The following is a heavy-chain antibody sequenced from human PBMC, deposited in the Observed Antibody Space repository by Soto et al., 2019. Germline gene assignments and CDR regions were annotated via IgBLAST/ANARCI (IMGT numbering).Heavy chain of an antibody. V-gene: IGHV4-30-2*01. Sequence: QVQLQESGSRLVRPSQTLSLTCSVSRGSVSSGGYSWSWIRQASGKGLEWIGFISPSGSPAYNPSLKSRVSISVDTSNNQISLELSSVTAADTAVYYCTRGVLAWGPGTLVTVSS. CDR1: RGSVSSGGYS. J-gene: IGHJ5*02. CDR2: ISPSGSP. D-gene: IGHD2-8*01. CDR3: TRGVLA.